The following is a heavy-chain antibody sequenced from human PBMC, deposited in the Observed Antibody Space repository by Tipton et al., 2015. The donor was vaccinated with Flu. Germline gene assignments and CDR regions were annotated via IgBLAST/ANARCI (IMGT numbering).Heavy chain of an antibody. Sequence: TLSLTCSVSGYSISSGYSWGWIRQSPGKGLEWIGSIYHSGSTFYNPSLRSRVTMSVDTSRNQFSLKLISVTAADTAVYSCARGAFGYDWFDPWGQGTLVTVSS. D-gene: IGHD2-15*01. CDR3: ARGAFGYDWFDP. CDR2: IYHSGST. V-gene: IGHV4-38-2*02. J-gene: IGHJ5*02. CDR1: GYSISSGYS.